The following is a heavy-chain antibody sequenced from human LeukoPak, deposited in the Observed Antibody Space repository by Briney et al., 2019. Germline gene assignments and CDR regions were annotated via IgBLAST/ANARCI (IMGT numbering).Heavy chain of an antibody. J-gene: IGHJ3*02. V-gene: IGHV1-2*02. CDR1: GYTFIGYY. D-gene: IGHD6-19*01. CDR3: ATSSRGGNSFDI. CDR2: ISPNSGGT. Sequence: ASVKVSCKASGYTFIGYYMHWVRQAPGQGLEWMGWISPNSGGTNYAQKFQGRVTMTRDTSISTAYMELSRLRSDDTAVYSCATSSRGGNSFDIWGQGTMVTVSS.